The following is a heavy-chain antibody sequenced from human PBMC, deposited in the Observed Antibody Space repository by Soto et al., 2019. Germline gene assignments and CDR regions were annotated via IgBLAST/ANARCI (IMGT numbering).Heavy chain of an antibody. V-gene: IGHV3-30*18. CDR2: ISYDGSNK. Sequence: GGSLRLSCAASGFTFSSYGMHWVRQAPGKGLEWVAVISYDGSNKYYADSVKGRFTISRDNSKNTLYLQMNSLRAEDTAVYYCAKIFTLRSIAVDDLLDYWGQGTLVTVSS. D-gene: IGHD6-19*01. CDR3: AKIFTLRSIAVDDLLDY. CDR1: GFTFSSYG. J-gene: IGHJ4*02.